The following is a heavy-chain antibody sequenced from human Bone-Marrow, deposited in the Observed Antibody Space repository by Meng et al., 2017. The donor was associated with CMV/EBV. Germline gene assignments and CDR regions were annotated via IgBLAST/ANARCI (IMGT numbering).Heavy chain of an antibody. V-gene: IGHV3-21*01. J-gene: IGHJ6*02. CDR1: GFTFSSYS. CDR3: ASSSTTLYGMDV. CDR2: ISSSSSYI. D-gene: IGHD2-2*01. Sequence: GESLKISCAASGFTFSSYSMNWVRQAPGKGLEWVSSISSSSSYIYYADSVKGRFTISRDNAKNSLYLQMNSLRAEDTAVYYCASSSTTLYGMDVWGQRTTVTVSS.